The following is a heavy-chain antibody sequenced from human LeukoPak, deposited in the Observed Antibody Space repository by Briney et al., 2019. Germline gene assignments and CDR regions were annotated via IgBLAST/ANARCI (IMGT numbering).Heavy chain of an antibody. D-gene: IGHD3-10*01. J-gene: IGHJ3*02. V-gene: IGHV3-21*01. CDR1: GFTFSSYN. CDR2: ISSCSSYI. CDR3: ARDPSMVRGDDAFDI. Sequence: GGSLRLSCAASGFTFSSYNMNWVRQTPGKGLEWVSSISSCSSYIYYADSVKGRFTISRDNAKNSLYLQMNSLRAEDTAVYYCARDPSMVRGDDAFDIWGQGTMVTVSS.